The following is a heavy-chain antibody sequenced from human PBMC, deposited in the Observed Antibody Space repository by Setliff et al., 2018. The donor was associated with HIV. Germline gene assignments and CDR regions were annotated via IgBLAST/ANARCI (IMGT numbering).Heavy chain of an antibody. CDR2: IFYSETVYYGGRT. D-gene: IGHD2-21*02. CDR3: ARGVPLLPPHY. Sequence: SETLSLTCTVSGGSISSNNYYWGWIRQPTGKGLEWIGSIFYSETVYYGGRTYYSPSLKSRVTISVDTSKSQFSLKLSSVTAADTAVYYCARGVPLLPPHYWGQGTLVTVSS. CDR1: GGSISSNNYY. J-gene: IGHJ4*02. V-gene: IGHV4-39*07.